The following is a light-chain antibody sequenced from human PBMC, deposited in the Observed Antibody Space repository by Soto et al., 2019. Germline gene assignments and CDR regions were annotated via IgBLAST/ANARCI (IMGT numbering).Light chain of an antibody. V-gene: IGKV3-20*01. CDR3: HQYTSSPPWT. J-gene: IGKJ1*01. Sequence: EIVLTQSPGTLSLSPGERATLSCRASQSVSSSYLAWYQQKPGQAPRLLTYGASSRPTGIPDRFSGSGSGTDFTLTIRRLEPEDFAVYYCHQYTSSPPWTFGQGTKVEI. CDR2: GAS. CDR1: QSVSSSY.